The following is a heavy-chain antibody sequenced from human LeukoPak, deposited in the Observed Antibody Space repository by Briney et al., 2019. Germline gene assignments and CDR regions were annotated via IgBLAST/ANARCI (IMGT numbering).Heavy chain of an antibody. D-gene: IGHD4-17*01. V-gene: IGHV4-4*07. CDR3: ARDKPGDYGDLNWFDP. Sequence: KPSETLSLTCTVSGGSISSYYWSWMRQPAGKGLEWIGRIYSSGSTKYNPSLKSRVTMSVDTSKNQFSLKLSSVTAADTAVYYCARDKPGDYGDLNWFDPWGQGTLVTVSS. J-gene: IGHJ5*02. CDR1: GGSISSYY. CDR2: IYSSGST.